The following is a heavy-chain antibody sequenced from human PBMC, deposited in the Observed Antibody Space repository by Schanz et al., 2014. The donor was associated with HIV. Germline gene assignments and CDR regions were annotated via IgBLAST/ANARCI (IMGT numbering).Heavy chain of an antibody. J-gene: IGHJ6*02. Sequence: VQLLESGGGLVQPGGSLRLSCAASGFTFDTSAMTWVRQAPGKGLEWVAVIWYDGSNKYYADSVKGRFTISRDNSKNTLYLQMNSLRAEDTAVYYCARGSGPYYYYYGMDVWGQGTTVTVSS. CDR3: ARGSGPYYYYYGMDV. D-gene: IGHD3-10*01. V-gene: IGHV3-33*08. CDR1: GFTFDTSA. CDR2: IWYDGSNK.